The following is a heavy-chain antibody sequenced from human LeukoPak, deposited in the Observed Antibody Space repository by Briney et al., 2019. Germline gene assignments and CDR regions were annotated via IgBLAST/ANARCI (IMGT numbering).Heavy chain of an antibody. CDR3: AIPRYGDFDLDY. V-gene: IGHV3-23*01. CDR2: ISGSGGST. CDR1: GFTFSSYA. J-gene: IGHJ4*02. D-gene: IGHD4-17*01. Sequence: PGGSLRLSCAASGFTFSSYAMSWVRQAPGKGLEWVSAISGSGGSTYYADSVKGRFTISRDNSKNTLYLQMNSLRAEDTAVYYCAIPRYGDFDLDYWGQGTLVTVSS.